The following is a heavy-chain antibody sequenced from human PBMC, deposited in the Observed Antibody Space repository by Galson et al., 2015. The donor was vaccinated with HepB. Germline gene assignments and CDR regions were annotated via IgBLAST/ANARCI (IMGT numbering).Heavy chain of an antibody. J-gene: IGHJ4*02. V-gene: IGHV3-11*01. CDR3: AKPVDTSTWDAYDY. Sequence: SLRLSCAASGFTFSDYYMTWIRQAPGKGLEWISYINRSGNSTFYADSVKGRFTISRDNAMNSLYLQMNSLRAEDTAIYYCAKPVDTSTWDAYDYWGQGTLVTVSS. CDR1: GFTFSDYY. CDR2: INRSGNST. D-gene: IGHD1-26*01.